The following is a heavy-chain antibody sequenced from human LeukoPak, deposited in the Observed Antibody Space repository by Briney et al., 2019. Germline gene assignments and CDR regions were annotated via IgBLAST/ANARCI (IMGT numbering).Heavy chain of an antibody. CDR1: GFSFRTYG. V-gene: IGHV3-30*02. Sequence: PGGSLRLPCVASGFSFRTYGMHWVRQAPGKGPEWVAFTRFDGSNKYYADSVEGRFTISRDNSRNTPYLQMNSLRSEDTAVYYCAKSASGYSTSWYCLDYWGQGTLVTVSS. J-gene: IGHJ4*02. D-gene: IGHD6-13*01. CDR3: AKSASGYSTSWYCLDY. CDR2: TRFDGSNK.